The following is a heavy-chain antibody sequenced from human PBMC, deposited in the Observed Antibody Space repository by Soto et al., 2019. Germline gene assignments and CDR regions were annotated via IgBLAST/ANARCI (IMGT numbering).Heavy chain of an antibody. J-gene: IGHJ4*02. D-gene: IGHD2-15*01. CDR2: IYSGGST. Sequence: EVQLVESGGGLVQPGGSLRLSCAASGFTVSSNYMSWVRQAPGKGLEWVSVIYSGGSTYYADSVKGRFTISRDHSKNTXYLQMNSLRAEDTAVYYCARDYCSGGSCYLASFDYWGQGTLVTVSS. CDR3: ARDYCSGGSCYLASFDY. V-gene: IGHV3-66*01. CDR1: GFTVSSNY.